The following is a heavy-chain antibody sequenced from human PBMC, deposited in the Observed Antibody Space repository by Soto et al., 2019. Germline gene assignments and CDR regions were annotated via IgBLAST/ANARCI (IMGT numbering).Heavy chain of an antibody. CDR3: ARDDEYSGNGMDV. J-gene: IGHJ6*02. D-gene: IGHD3-10*01. V-gene: IGHV3-33*01. Sequence: QVQLVESGGGVVQPGRSLRLSCAASGFTFSNYGMHWVRQAPGKGLEWVAVILNDGSNRYHADFVKDRVTISRDNSKNTLYLQMNSRIAEDTAVYYCARDDEYSGNGMDVWGQGTTVTV. CDR2: ILNDGSNR. CDR1: GFTFSNYG.